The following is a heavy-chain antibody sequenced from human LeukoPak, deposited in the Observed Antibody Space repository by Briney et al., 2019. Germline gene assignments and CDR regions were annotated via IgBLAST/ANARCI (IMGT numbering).Heavy chain of an antibody. Sequence: SETLSLTCTVSGASISSTSYYWSWIRQPAGKGLEWIGRIYTSGSTNYNPSLKSRVTISVDTSKNQFSLKLSSVTAADTAVYYCARVGYIDYWGQGTLVTVSS. D-gene: IGHD6-13*01. CDR1: GASISSTSYY. J-gene: IGHJ4*02. CDR3: ARVGYIDY. V-gene: IGHV4-61*02. CDR2: IYTSGST.